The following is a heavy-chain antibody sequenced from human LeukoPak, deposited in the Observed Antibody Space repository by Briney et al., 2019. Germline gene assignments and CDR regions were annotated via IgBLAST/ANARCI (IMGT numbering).Heavy chain of an antibody. D-gene: IGHD4/OR15-4a*01. Sequence: ASVKVSCKASGYTYTGYYMHWVRQAPGQGLEWMGRINPNGGGTNYAQKFQGRVTMTRDTSISTAYMELSRLRSDATAVYYSARFSHYGDHYWGQGTLVTVSS. J-gene: IGHJ4*02. V-gene: IGHV1-2*06. CDR3: ARFSHYGDHY. CDR2: INPNGGGT. CDR1: GYTYTGYY.